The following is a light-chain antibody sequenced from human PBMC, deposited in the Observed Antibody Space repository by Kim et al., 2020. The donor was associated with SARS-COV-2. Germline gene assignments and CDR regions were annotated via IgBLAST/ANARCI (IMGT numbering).Light chain of an antibody. CDR1: NLGNKY. V-gene: IGLV3-1*01. Sequence: GAPGQTASITCSGDNLGNKYACWYQQKPGQSPVLVIYQDSKRPSGIPERFSGSNSGNTATLTISGTQAMDEADYYCQAWDSSTAVFGGGTQLTVL. CDR2: QDS. J-gene: IGLJ2*01. CDR3: QAWDSSTAV.